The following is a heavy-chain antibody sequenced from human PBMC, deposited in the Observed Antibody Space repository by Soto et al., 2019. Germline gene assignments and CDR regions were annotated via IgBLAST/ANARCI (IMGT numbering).Heavy chain of an antibody. V-gene: IGHV4-31*03. CDR1: GGSISSGGYY. D-gene: IGHD6-13*01. Sequence: QVQLQESGPGLVKPSQTLSLTCTVSGGSISSGGYYWSWIRQHPGKGLEWIGYIYYSGSTYYNPSLKSRVTIAVDTSKTQFSLKLSSVTAADTAVYYCARECGIAAAGSGVNWFDPWGQGTLVTVSS. CDR3: ARECGIAAAGSGVNWFDP. CDR2: IYYSGST. J-gene: IGHJ5*02.